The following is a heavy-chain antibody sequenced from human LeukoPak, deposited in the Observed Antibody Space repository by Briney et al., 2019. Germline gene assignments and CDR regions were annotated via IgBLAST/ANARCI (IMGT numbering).Heavy chain of an antibody. CDR1: GLTFSTSS. J-gene: IGHJ4*02. D-gene: IGHD3-22*01. Sequence: GGSLRLSCAASGLTFSTSSTNWVRQAPGKGLEWVSSISSSSSHIYYADSVKGRFTISRDNAKNSLYLQMNSLRVEDTAVYYCARGAYYDYWGQGTLVTVSS. CDR2: ISSSSSHI. CDR3: ARGAYYDY. V-gene: IGHV3-21*01.